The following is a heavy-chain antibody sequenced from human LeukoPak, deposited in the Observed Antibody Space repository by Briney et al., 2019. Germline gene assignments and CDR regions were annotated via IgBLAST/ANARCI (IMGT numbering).Heavy chain of an antibody. D-gene: IGHD5-12*01. Sequence: SETLSLTCTVSGGSISSYYWSWIRQPPGKGLEWIGDIYYSGSTNYNPSLKSRVTISVDTSKNQFSLKLSSVTAADTAVYHCASSLGKNSGYDRYYFDYWGQGTLVTVSS. CDR3: ASSLGKNSGYDRYYFDY. CDR1: GGSISSYY. CDR2: IYYSGST. V-gene: IGHV4-59*01. J-gene: IGHJ4*02.